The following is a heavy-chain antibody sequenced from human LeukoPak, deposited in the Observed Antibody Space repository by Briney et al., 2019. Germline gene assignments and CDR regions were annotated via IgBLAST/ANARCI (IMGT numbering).Heavy chain of an antibody. CDR2: ISGSGGST. CDR1: GFTFSSYA. Sequence: PGGSLRLSCAASGFTFSSYAMSWVRQAPGKGLEWVSAISGSGGSTYYADSVKGRFTISRDNSKNTLYLQMNSLRAEDTAVYYCAKGILAYCGGDCYPSYWGQGTLVIVAS. CDR3: AKGILAYCGGDCYPSY. J-gene: IGHJ4*02. V-gene: IGHV3-23*01. D-gene: IGHD2-21*01.